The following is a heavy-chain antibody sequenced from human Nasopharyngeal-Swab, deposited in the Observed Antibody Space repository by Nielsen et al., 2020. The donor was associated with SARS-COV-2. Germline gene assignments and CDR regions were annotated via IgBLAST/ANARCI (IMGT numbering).Heavy chain of an antibody. V-gene: IGHV1-18*01. CDR2: ISAYNGNT. CDR1: GYTFTSYG. D-gene: IGHD5-12*01. Sequence: ASVKVSCKASGYTFTSYGISWVRQAPGQGLEWMGWISAYNGNTNYAQKPQGRVTMTTDASTSTAYMELSRLRSDDTAVYYCARDPSGYDSDYWGQGTLVTVSS. J-gene: IGHJ4*02. CDR3: ARDPSGYDSDY.